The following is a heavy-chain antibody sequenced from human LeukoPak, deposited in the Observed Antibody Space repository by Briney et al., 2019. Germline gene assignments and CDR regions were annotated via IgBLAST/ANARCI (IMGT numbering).Heavy chain of an antibody. V-gene: IGHV5-51*01. J-gene: IGHJ4*02. D-gene: IGHD2-15*01. CDR3: GRGGYYSGGIFYYYFDY. CDR2: IYPGDSDT. Sequence: GESLKISCKGSGYRFTSYWIGWVRQMPGKGLEWMGIIYPGDSDTRYSPSFQGQVTISADKSISTAYLQWSSLKASDTAMYYCGRGGYYSGGIFYYYFDYWGQGTLVTVPS. CDR1: GYRFTSYW.